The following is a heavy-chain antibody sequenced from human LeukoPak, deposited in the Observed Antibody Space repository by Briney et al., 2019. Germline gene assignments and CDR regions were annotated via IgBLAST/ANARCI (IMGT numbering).Heavy chain of an antibody. J-gene: IGHJ5*02. V-gene: IGHV5-51*01. CDR1: GYSFTTYW. D-gene: IGHD3-10*01. Sequence: GESLKISCKTSGYSFTTYWIGWVRQMPGTGLEWVGAIYPDDSDTRYSPSFQGQVVISADRSIRTAYSQWNTLKTSDIAMYYCVRQRGASGTINHFDPWGQGTLVTVSS. CDR2: IYPDDSDT. CDR3: VRQRGASGTINHFDP.